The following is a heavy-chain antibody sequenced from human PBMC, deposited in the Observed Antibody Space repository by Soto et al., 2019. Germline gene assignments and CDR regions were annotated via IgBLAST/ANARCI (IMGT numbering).Heavy chain of an antibody. CDR1: GYTFTSYA. CDR3: ARIYYDFWSGYYYYFDY. J-gene: IGHJ4*02. D-gene: IGHD3-3*01. Sequence: PGASVKVSCKASGYTFTSYAMHWVRQAPGQRLEWMGWINAGNGNTKYSQKFQGRVTITRDTSASTAYMELSSLRSEDTAVYYCARIYYDFWSGYYYYFDYWGQGTLVTVSS. CDR2: INAGNGNT. V-gene: IGHV1-3*01.